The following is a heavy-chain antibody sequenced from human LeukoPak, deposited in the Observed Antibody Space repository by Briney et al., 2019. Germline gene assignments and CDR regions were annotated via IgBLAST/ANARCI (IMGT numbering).Heavy chain of an antibody. CDR3: ARQSYSFSLGYYYYYYMDV. D-gene: IGHD3-16*01. V-gene: IGHV4-59*08. CDR1: GGFISSYY. J-gene: IGHJ6*03. CDR2: FYYSGST. Sequence: PSETLSLICTVSGGFISSYYWSWLRQPTGKGLEWLGYFYYSGSTNYNPSLKRRVTISVDTSKNQFSLKLSSVTAADTAVYYCARQSYSFSLGYYYYYYMDVWGKGTTVTVSS.